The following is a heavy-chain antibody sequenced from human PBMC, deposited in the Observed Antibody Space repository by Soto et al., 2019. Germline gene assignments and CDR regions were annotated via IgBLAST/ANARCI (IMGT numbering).Heavy chain of an antibody. CDR3: ATLTCSGGSCYSFDY. Sequence: SETLSLTCTVSGGSISSSSYYWGWIRQPPGKGLEWIGSIYYSGSTYYNPSLKSRVTISVDTSKNQFSLKLSSVTAADTAVYYCATLTCSGGSCYSFDYWGQGTLVTVSS. J-gene: IGHJ4*02. CDR1: GGSISSSSYY. V-gene: IGHV4-39*01. D-gene: IGHD2-15*01. CDR2: IYYSGST.